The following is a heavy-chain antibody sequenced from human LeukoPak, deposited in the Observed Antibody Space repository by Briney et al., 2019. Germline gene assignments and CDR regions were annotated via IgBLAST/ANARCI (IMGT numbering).Heavy chain of an antibody. D-gene: IGHD4-23*01. V-gene: IGHV1-46*01. Sequence: ASVKVSCKASGYSFSNYYIHLVRQAPGQGLEWMGKINPSGGRTVYAQKFQGRVTVTRDTSTSTVYMDLSSLRSKDAAVYYCVRELAGGYFDYWGQGTLVTVSS. CDR3: VRELAGGYFDY. CDR1: GYSFSNYY. CDR2: INPSGGRT. J-gene: IGHJ4*02.